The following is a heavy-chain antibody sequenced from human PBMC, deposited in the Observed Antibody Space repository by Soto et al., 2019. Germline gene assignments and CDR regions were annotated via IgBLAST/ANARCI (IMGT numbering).Heavy chain of an antibody. Sequence: SETLSLTCTVSGGSISSSSYYWGWIRQPPGKGLEWIGSIYYSGSTYYNPSLKSRVTISVDTSKNQFSLKLSSVTAADTAVYYCARQGGYSYGDNWFDPWGQGTLVTVSS. J-gene: IGHJ5*02. CDR1: GGSISSSSYY. CDR2: IYYSGST. D-gene: IGHD5-18*01. V-gene: IGHV4-39*01. CDR3: ARQGGYSYGDNWFDP.